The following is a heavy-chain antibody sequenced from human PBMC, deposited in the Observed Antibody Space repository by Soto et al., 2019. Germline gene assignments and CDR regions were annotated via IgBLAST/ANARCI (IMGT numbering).Heavy chain of an antibody. CDR1: GFTVSSNY. V-gene: IGHV3-66*01. J-gene: IGHJ5*02. CDR2: IYSGGST. CDR3: ARIKITMVRGVIITYNWFDP. D-gene: IGHD3-10*01. Sequence: PGGSLRLSCAASGFTVSSNYMSWVRQAPGKGLEWVSVIYSGGSTYYADSVKGRFTISRDNSKNTLYLQMNSLRAEDTAVYYCARIKITMVRGVIITYNWFDPWGQGTLVTVSS.